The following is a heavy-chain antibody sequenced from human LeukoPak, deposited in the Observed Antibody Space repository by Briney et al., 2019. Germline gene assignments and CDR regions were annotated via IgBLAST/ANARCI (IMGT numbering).Heavy chain of an antibody. CDR2: ISSSSSYI. D-gene: IGHD4-17*01. V-gene: IGHV3-21*01. CDR1: GFTFSSYS. CDR3: ARGDYGELYYMDV. Sequence: PGGSLRLSSAASGFTFSSYSMNWVRQAPGKGLEWVSSISSSSSYIYYADSVKGRFTISRDNAKNSLYLQMNSLRAEDTAVYYCARGDYGELYYMDVWGKGTTVTVSS. J-gene: IGHJ6*03.